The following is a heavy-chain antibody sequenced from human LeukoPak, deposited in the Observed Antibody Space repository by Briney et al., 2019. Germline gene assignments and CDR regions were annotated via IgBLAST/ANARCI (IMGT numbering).Heavy chain of an antibody. Sequence: SETLSLTCAVYGGSFSGYYWSWIRHPPGKGLEWIGEINHSGSTNYNPSLKSRVTISVDTSKNQFSLKLSSVTAADTAVYYCARAVLRSSYYYYYMDVWGKGTTVTVSS. CDR2: INHSGST. CDR3: ARAVLRSSYYYYYMDV. V-gene: IGHV4-34*01. CDR1: GGSFSGYY. D-gene: IGHD3-3*01. J-gene: IGHJ6*03.